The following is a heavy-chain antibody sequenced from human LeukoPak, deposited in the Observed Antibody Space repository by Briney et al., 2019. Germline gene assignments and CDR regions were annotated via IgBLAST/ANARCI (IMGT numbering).Heavy chain of an antibody. V-gene: IGHV4-4*07. CDR3: ARYNYDILTGSYYFDY. D-gene: IGHD3-9*01. CDR2: IYTSGST. Sequence: PSETLSLTCTVSGGSISSYFWSWIRQPAGKGLEWTGRIYTSGSTNSNPSLKRRVTMSVDTSKNQFSLKLSSVTAAGTAVYYCARYNYDILTGSYYFDYWGQGTLVTVSS. J-gene: IGHJ4*02. CDR1: GGSISSYF.